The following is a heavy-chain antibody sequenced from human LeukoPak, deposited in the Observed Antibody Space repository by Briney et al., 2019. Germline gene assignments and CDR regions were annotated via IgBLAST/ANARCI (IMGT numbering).Heavy chain of an antibody. CDR2: IIPIFGTA. V-gene: IGHV1-69*13. CDR1: GGTFISYA. J-gene: IGHJ3*02. Sequence: ASVKVSCKASGGTFISYAISWVRQAPGQGLEWMGGIIPIFGTANYAQKFQGRVTITADESTSTAYMELSSLRSEDTAVYYCATAAAGNSDAFDIWGQGTMVTVSS. D-gene: IGHD6-13*01. CDR3: ATAAAGNSDAFDI.